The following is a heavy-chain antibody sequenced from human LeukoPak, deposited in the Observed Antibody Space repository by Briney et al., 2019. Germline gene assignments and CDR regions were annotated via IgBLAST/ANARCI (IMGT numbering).Heavy chain of an antibody. J-gene: IGHJ6*02. CDR3: AKYDKSGYYGVDV. V-gene: IGHV4-30-2*01. D-gene: IGHD3-22*01. Sequence: SQTLSLTCTVSGGSISSGDYYWNWIRQPPGKGLEWIGYISHSGSAYYNPSLNSRVTISVDRSKNQFSLNLSSVTAADTAVYYCAKYDKSGYYGVDVWGQGTTVTVSS. CDR2: ISHSGSA. CDR1: GGSISSGDYY.